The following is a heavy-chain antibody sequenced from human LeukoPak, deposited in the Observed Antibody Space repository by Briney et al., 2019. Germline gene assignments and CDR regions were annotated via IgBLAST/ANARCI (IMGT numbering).Heavy chain of an antibody. CDR2: IYYSGST. CDR3: AKLDY. J-gene: IGHJ4*02. Sequence: SETLSLTCTVSGGSISSSTYYWGWIRQPPGKGLEWIANIYYSGSTYYNASLKSRVTISVDTSKNQFSLKLTSVTAADTAVYYCAKLDYWGQGTLVTVSS. V-gene: IGHV4-39*07. CDR1: GGSISSSTYY.